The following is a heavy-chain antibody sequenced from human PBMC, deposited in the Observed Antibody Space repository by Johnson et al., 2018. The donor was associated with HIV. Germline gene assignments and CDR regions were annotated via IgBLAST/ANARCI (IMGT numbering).Heavy chain of an antibody. V-gene: IGHV3-66*01. CDR1: GFTVSSNY. D-gene: IGHD6-19*01. CDR2: IYSGGST. J-gene: IGHJ3*02. Sequence: EVQLVESGGGLVQPGGSLRLSCAASGFTVSSNYMSWVRQAPGKGLEWVSVIYSGGSTYYADSVKGRFTISRDNAKNSLYLQMNSLRAEDTAVYYCASRYSSGRADAFDIWGQGTMVTVSS. CDR3: ASRYSSGRADAFDI.